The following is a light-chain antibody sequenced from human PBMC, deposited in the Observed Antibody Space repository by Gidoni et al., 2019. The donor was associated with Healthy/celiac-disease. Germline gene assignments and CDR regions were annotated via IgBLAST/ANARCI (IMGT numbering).Light chain of an antibody. CDR1: KLGDKY. Sequence: SYALTQPPSVSVSPGQTASITCPGDKLGDKYACWYQQKPGQSPVLVIYQDSKRPSGIPERFSGSNSGNTATLTISGTQAMDEADYYCQAWDSSFVVFGGGTKLTV. CDR2: QDS. J-gene: IGLJ2*01. V-gene: IGLV3-1*01. CDR3: QAWDSSFVV.